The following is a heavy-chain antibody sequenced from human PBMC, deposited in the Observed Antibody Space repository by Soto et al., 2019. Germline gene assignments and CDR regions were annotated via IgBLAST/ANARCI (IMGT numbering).Heavy chain of an antibody. Sequence: QLQLQESGPGLVKSSETLSLTCTVSGGSISSSNRFWGWIRQPPGKGLEWIGSIRYSGSTYYKPSLKSRVTIAVDMYNNQFSLKLTSVTAADTAVYYCSRHDSTGSLMSAFDLWGKGTMVTVSS. J-gene: IGHJ3*01. V-gene: IGHV4-39*01. CDR2: IRYSGST. CDR3: SRHDSTGSLMSAFDL. D-gene: IGHD3-22*01. CDR1: GGSISSSNRF.